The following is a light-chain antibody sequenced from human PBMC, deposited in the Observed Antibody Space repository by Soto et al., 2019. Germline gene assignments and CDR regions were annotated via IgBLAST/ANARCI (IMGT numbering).Light chain of an antibody. CDR1: QTVDTRF. CDR2: RAS. J-gene: IGKJ1*01. V-gene: IGKV3-20*01. Sequence: DIILTQSPGTLSLSPGERATLSCRASQTVDTRFLAWYQQTPGQAPRLLIYRASNRATGIPDRFSGSGSGTDFTLTTSRLQPEDFVVYYCQQFGSTPWGTFGQGTRVETK. CDR3: QQFGSTPWGT.